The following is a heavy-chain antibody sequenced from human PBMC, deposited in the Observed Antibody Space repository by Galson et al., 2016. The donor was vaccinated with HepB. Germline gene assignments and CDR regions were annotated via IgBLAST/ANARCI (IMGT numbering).Heavy chain of an antibody. D-gene: IGHD4-17*01. J-gene: IGHJ4*02. CDR2: IDPGDSYT. CDR1: GYSFSTYW. V-gene: IGHV5-10-1*01. CDR3: ARYGYGDPFDY. Sequence: GAEVKKPGESLRISCKDSGYSFSTYWIIWVRQMPGKGLEWMGRIDPGDSYTNYSPSFQGHVTISADKSISTAYLQWSSLKASDTAMYYCARYGYGDPFDYGGQGTLVTVSS.